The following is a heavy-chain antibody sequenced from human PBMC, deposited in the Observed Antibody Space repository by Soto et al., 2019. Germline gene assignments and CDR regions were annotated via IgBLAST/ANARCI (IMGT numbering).Heavy chain of an antibody. CDR1: GGSISSFY. J-gene: IGHJ3*02. CDR2: IYYSGST. D-gene: IGHD3-9*01. V-gene: IGHV4-59*01. CDR3: ARDENLRYFDWFGAFDI. Sequence: SETLSLTCTVFGGSISSFYWSWIRQPPGKGLEWIGYIYYSGSTNYNPSLKSRVTISVDTSKNQFSLKLSSVTAADTAVYYCARDENLRYFDWFGAFDIWGQGTMVTVSS.